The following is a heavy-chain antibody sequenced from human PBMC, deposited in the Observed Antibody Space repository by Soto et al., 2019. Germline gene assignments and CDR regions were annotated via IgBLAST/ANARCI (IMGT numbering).Heavy chain of an antibody. D-gene: IGHD4-17*01. CDR2: IYYSGST. J-gene: IGHJ5*02. CDR3: AKTTVTTSDWFDP. CDR1: GGSLSSYY. V-gene: IGHV4-59*08. Sequence: PSETLSLTCTVSGGSLSSYYWSWIRQPPGKGLEWIGYIYYSGSTNYNPSLKSRVTISVDTSKNQFSLKLSSVAAADTAVYYCAKTTVTTSDWFDPWGQGTLVTVSS.